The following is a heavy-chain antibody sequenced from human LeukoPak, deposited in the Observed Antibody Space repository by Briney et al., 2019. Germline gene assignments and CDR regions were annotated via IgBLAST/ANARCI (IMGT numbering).Heavy chain of an antibody. CDR1: GGSISSSNW. J-gene: IGHJ5*02. V-gene: IGHV4-39*01. Sequence: PSETLSLTCAVSGGSISSSNWWSWVRQPPGKGLEWIGSIYDSGSTYYNPSLKSRVTISVDTSKNQFSLKLNSVTAADTAVYYCARHYGPWGQGTLVTVSS. D-gene: IGHD3-10*01. CDR2: IYDSGST. CDR3: ARHYGP.